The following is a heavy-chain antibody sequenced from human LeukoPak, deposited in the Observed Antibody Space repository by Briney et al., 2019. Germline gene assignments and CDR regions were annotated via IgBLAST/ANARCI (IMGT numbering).Heavy chain of an antibody. D-gene: IGHD3-3*01. CDR3: ARGRDDFWRNYYYYYGMDV. CDR1: GGSISSGSYY. CDR2: IYTSGST. Sequence: SQTLSLTCTVSGGSISSGSYYWSWIRQPAGKGLEWIGRIYTSGSTNYNPSLKSRVTISVDTSKNQFSLKPSSVTAADTAVYYCARGRDDFWRNYYYYYGMDVWGQGTTVTVSS. V-gene: IGHV4-61*02. J-gene: IGHJ6*02.